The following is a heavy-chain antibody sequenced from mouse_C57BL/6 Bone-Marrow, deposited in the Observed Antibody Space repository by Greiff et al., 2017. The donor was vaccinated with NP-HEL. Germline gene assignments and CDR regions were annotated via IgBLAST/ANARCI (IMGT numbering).Heavy chain of an antibody. CDR2: IYPGSGST. J-gene: IGHJ4*01. D-gene: IGHD1-1*01. V-gene: IGHV1-55*01. Sequence: VKLVESGAELVKPGASVKMSCKASGYTFTSYWITWVKQRPGQGLEWIGDIYPGSGSTNYNEKFKSKATLTVDTSSSTAYMQLSSLTSEDSAVYYCAYYPYYAMDYWGQGTSVTVSS. CDR1: GYTFTSYW. CDR3: AYYPYYAMDY.